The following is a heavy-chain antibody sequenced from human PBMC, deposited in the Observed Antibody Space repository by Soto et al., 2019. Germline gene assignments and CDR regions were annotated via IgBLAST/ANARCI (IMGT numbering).Heavy chain of an antibody. D-gene: IGHD5-12*01. J-gene: IGHJ6*02. CDR1: GFTFSSYW. CDR3: ARELVNDRSWLRIYYYYGMDV. Sequence: EVQLVESGGGLVQPGGSLRLSCAASGFTFSSYWMHWVRQAPGKGLVWVSRINSDGSSTSYADSVEGRFTISRDNAKNTLYLQMNSLRAEDTAVYYCARELVNDRSWLRIYYYYGMDVWGQGTTVTVSS. V-gene: IGHV3-74*01. CDR2: INSDGSST.